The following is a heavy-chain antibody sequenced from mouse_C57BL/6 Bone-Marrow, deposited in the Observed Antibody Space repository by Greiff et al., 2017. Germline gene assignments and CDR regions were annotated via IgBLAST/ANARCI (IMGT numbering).Heavy chain of an antibody. V-gene: IGHV1-15*01. CDR1: GYTFTDYE. D-gene: IGHD6-5*01. CDR3: TRFLFPAMDS. Sequence: QVQLQQSGAELVRPGASVTLSCKASGYTFTDYEMHWVKQTPVHGLEWIGAIDPETGGTAYNQKFKGKAILTADKSSSTAYMELRSLTSEDSAVYYCTRFLFPAMDSWGQGTSVTVSS. J-gene: IGHJ4*01. CDR2: IDPETGGT.